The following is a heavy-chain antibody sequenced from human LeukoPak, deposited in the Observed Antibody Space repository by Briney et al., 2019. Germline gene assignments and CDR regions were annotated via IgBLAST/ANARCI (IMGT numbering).Heavy chain of an antibody. CDR3: ARGHYGLDV. Sequence: GGSLRLSCEASGFTLSSHWMSWVRQAPGKGLEWVAHINQDESEKSYVDSAKGRFTISRDNGKNSLYLQMSSLRVEDTGVYHCARGHYGLDVWGQGTTATVSS. J-gene: IGHJ6*02. CDR1: GFTLSSHW. V-gene: IGHV3-7*03. CDR2: INQDESEK.